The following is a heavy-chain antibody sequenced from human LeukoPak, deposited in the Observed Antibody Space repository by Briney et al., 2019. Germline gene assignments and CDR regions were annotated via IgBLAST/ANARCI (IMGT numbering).Heavy chain of an antibody. J-gene: IGHJ5*02. Sequence: PGGSLRLSCAASGFTFSSYAMHWVRQAPGKGLEWVSVISGSGGTTYYADSVKGRFTTSRDNSKNTLYLQMNSLRAEDTAVYYRAKKLRWDYSSTNCPKGDCFDPWGQGTLVTVSS. D-gene: IGHD2-2*01. CDR2: ISGSGGTT. CDR1: GFTFSSYA. V-gene: IGHV3-23*01. CDR3: AKKLRWDYSSTNCPKGDCFDP.